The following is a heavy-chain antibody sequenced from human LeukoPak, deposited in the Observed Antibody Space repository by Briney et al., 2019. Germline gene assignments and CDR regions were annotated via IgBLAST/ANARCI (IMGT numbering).Heavy chain of an antibody. V-gene: IGHV4-34*01. Sequence: PSETLSLTCAVYGGSFSGYYWSWIRQPPGKGLEWIGEINHSGSTNYNPSLKSRVTISVDTSKNQFSLKLSSVTAAGTAVYYCARVGIAGSFDYWGQGTLVTVSS. CDR2: INHSGST. CDR1: GGSFSGYY. J-gene: IGHJ4*02. CDR3: ARVGIAGSFDY. D-gene: IGHD6-13*01.